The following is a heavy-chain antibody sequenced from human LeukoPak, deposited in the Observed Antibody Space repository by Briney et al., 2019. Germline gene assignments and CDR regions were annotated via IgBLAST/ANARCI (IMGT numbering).Heavy chain of an antibody. J-gene: IGHJ6*02. CDR1: GFTFSSYW. CDR2: MNRDGSST. CDR3: ARDLYNDYDPYYYYGMDV. D-gene: IGHD1-14*01. V-gene: IGHV3-74*01. Sequence: QAGGSLRLSCAASGFTFSSYWMHWVRQAPGKGLEWVSRMNRDGSSTTYADSVKGRFTFSRDNAKNTLYLQMNSLRPEDTAAYYCARDLYNDYDPYYYYGMDVWGQGTTVTVSS.